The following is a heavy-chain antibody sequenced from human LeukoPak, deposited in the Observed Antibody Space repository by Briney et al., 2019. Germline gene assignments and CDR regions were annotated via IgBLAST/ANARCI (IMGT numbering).Heavy chain of an antibody. CDR1: GFTFSDYY. J-gene: IGHJ4*02. V-gene: IGHV3-11*01. CDR3: ARDRGRYYYGSGSYYPDY. Sequence: GGSLRLSCAASGFTFSDYYMSWIRQAPGKGLEGVSYISTSGSTIYYADSLKGRFTISRDNAKNSLYLQMNSLRAEDTAVYYCARDRGRYYYGSGSYYPDYWGQGTLVTVSS. D-gene: IGHD3-10*01. CDR2: ISTSGSTI.